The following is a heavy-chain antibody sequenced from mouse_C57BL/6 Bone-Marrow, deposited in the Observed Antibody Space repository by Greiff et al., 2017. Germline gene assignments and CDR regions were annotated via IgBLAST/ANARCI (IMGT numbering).Heavy chain of an antibody. V-gene: IGHV1-61*01. Sequence: QVQLQQPGAELVRPGSSVKLSCKASGYTFTSYWMDWVQQRPGQGLEWIGNIYPSDSETHYNQKFKDKATLTVDQSSSTAYMQLSSLTSEDSAVYYCARGLYAMDDWGQGTSVTVSS. J-gene: IGHJ4*01. CDR3: ARGLYAMDD. CDR1: GYTFTSYW. CDR2: IYPSDSET.